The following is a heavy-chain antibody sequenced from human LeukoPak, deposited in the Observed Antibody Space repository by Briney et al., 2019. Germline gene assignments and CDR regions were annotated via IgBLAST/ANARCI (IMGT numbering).Heavy chain of an antibody. D-gene: IGHD2-15*01. CDR3: ARDARGGHCSGGSCYSDY. J-gene: IGHJ4*02. CDR2: IYYSGST. CDR1: GGSISSSSYY. V-gene: IGHV4-39*07. Sequence: SETLSLTCTVSGGSISSSSYYWGWIRQPPGKGLEWIGSIYYSGSTYYNPSLKGRVTISVDTSKNQFSLKLNSVTAADTAVYYCARDARGGHCSGGSCYSDYWGQGTLVTVSS.